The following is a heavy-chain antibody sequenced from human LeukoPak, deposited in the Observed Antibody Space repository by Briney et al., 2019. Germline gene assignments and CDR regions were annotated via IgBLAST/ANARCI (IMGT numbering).Heavy chain of an antibody. CDR2: IYYSGST. Sequence: SETLSLTCTVSXGXXSSYYWSWIRXPPXKXXXXXXYIYYSGSTNYNPSLKSRVTISVDTSKNQFSLKLSSVTAADTAVYYCARDRKAMGDDAFDIWGQGTMVTVSS. CDR1: XGXXSSYY. CDR3: ARDRKAMGDDAFDI. D-gene: IGHD3-16*01. V-gene: IGHV4-59*01. J-gene: IGHJ3*02.